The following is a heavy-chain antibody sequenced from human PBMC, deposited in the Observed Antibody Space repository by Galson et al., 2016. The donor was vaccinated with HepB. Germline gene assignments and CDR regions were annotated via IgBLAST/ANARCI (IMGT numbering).Heavy chain of an antibody. V-gene: IGHV4-31*03. J-gene: IGHJ6*03. CDR2: IFYSGDT. D-gene: IGHD2-2*01. CDR3: ARDCSSTSRYDYYYYMDV. Sequence: TLSLTCSVSGASISSAGYYWTWIRQHPGKGLEWIGYIFYSGDTYYNPSLNSRVTMSIDASQNQFSLNLSSVTAADTAVYYCARDCSSTSRYDYYYYMDVWGKGTTVTVSS. CDR1: GASISSAGYY.